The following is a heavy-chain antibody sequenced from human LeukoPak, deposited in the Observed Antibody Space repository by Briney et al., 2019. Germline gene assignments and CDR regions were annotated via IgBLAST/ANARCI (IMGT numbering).Heavy chain of an antibody. CDR3: AQKGGTDH. D-gene: IGHD2-15*01. CDR2: ISSTSGDV. J-gene: IGHJ4*02. V-gene: IGHV3-48*02. CDR1: GFTFSRFG. Sequence: PGGSLRLSCVASGFTFSRFGMNWVRQAPGKGLEWISHISSTSGDVYYADSVKGRFTISRDNAKNSLYLQMSNLRNEDTAIYYCAQKGGTDHWGQGTLVTVSS.